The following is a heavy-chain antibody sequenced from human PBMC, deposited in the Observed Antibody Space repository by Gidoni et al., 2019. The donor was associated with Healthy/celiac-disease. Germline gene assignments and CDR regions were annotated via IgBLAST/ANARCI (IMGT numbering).Heavy chain of an antibody. V-gene: IGHV1-69*01. CDR2: IIPSFGTA. CDR3: ARVEDYYFDY. J-gene: IGHJ4*02. Sequence: QVQLVQSGAEVKKPGSSVQVSCTASGGTFSSYAISWVRQAPGQGLEWMGGIIPSFGTANYEQKYQGRVTITADESTSTAYMELSSLRSEDTAVYYCARVEDYYFDYWGQGTLVTVSS. CDR1: GGTFSSYA.